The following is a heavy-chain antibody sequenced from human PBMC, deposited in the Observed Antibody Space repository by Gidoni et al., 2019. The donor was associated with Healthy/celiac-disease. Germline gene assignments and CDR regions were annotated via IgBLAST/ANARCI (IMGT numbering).Heavy chain of an antibody. J-gene: IGHJ4*02. CDR2: ISSSRSTL. Sequence: EVQLVESGGGLVQPGGSLRLSCAASGFTFSSYEMNWVRQAPGKGLEWVSYISSSRSTLYYADAVKGRFTISRDNAKNSLYLQMNSLRAEDTAVYYCARDPSGSGTQPDYWGQGTLVTVS. D-gene: IGHD3-10*01. V-gene: IGHV3-48*03. CDR1: GFTFSSYE. CDR3: ARDPSGSGTQPDY.